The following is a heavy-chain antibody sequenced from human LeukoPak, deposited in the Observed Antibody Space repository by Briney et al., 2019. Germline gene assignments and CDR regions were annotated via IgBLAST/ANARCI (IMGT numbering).Heavy chain of an antibody. V-gene: IGHV5-51*01. J-gene: IGHJ5*02. CDR1: GYSFTSCW. D-gene: IGHD2-2*01. CDR3: GRAYCSSTSCYLADNWCGP. CDR2: IYPGDSDT. Sequence: GESLQIFSQGSGYSFTSCWIGGGRPMPPKGLEWRGIIYPGDSDTGYSPSLQGHVTISADKSISTAYLQGSSLPAADTAVYSFGRAYCSSTSCYLADNWCGPWGQGTVVSVSS.